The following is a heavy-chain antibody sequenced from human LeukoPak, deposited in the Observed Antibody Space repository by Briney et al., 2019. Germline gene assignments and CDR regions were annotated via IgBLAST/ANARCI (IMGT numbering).Heavy chain of an antibody. D-gene: IGHD3-22*01. V-gene: IGHV4-34*01. CDR3: ARGRYYYDSRDAFDI. CDR2: INHSGST. CDR1: GGSFSGYY. J-gene: IGHJ3*02. Sequence: SETLSLTCAVYGGSFSGYYWSWIHQPPGKGLEWIGEINHSGSTNYNPSLKSRVTISVDTSKNQFSLKLSSVTAADTTVYYCARGRYYYDSRDAFDIWGQGTMVTVSS.